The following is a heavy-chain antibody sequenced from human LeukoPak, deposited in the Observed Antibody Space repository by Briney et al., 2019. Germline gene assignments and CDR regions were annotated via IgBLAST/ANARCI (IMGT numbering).Heavy chain of an antibody. Sequence: ASVKVSCKASGYTFISYYMHWVRQAPGQGLEWMGIINPSGGSTSYAQKFQGRVTMTRDTSTSTVYMELSSLRSEDTAVYYCAREWNYYDSSGYYGYWGQGTLVTVSS. V-gene: IGHV1-46*01. CDR1: GYTFISYY. CDR3: AREWNYYDSSGYYGY. CDR2: INPSGGST. J-gene: IGHJ4*02. D-gene: IGHD3-22*01.